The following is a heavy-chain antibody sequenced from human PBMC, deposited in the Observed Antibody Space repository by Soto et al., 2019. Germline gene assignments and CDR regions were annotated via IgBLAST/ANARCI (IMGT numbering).Heavy chain of an antibody. J-gene: IGHJ4*02. CDR2: IKYDGGEK. V-gene: IGHV3-7*01. CDR3: ARDCYSGSGSYYTPLFEY. CDR1: GFTFSNYW. D-gene: IGHD3-10*01. Sequence: SLRLSCAASGFTFSNYWMSWVRQAPGKGLEWVANIKYDGGEKYYVDSVKGRFTISRDNAKNSLYLQMNSLRAEDTAVYYCARDCYSGSGSYYTPLFEYWGQGTLVTVSS.